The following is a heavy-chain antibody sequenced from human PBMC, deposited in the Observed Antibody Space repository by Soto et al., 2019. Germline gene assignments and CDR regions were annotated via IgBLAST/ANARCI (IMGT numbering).Heavy chain of an antibody. J-gene: IGHJ4*02. CDR3: ALRCIAIGAEY. Sequence: QVQLQESGPGLVKPSETLSLTCAVSGDSISSYYCMWIRQPPGKGLESIGYLYYGRSANYNPSLKSPVTLSVDTSTNQWSLTLSSMTAGDTAVDYCALRCIAIGAEYWGQGTLVTVSS. D-gene: IGHD2-21*01. CDR2: LYYGRSA. V-gene: IGHV4-59*01. CDR1: GDSISSYY.